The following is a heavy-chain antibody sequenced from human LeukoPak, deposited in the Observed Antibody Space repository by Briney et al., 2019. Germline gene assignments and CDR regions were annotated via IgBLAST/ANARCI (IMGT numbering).Heavy chain of an antibody. Sequence: ASVKVSCKASGYTFTSYYMHWVRQAPGQGLEWMGIINPSGGSTSYAQKFQGRVTMTRDTSTSTVYMELSSLRSEDTAVYYCARTATVTTLTNWFDPWAREPWSPSPQ. CDR2: INPSGGST. J-gene: IGHJ5*02. CDR1: GYTFTSYY. D-gene: IGHD4-17*01. CDR3: ARTATVTTLTNWFDP. V-gene: IGHV1-46*01.